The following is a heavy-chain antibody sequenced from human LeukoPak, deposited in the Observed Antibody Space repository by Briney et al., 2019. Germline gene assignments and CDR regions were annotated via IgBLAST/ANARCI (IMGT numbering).Heavy chain of an antibody. CDR3: ARGYPSLPRGPEFDY. CDR2: IYTSGST. CDR1: GGSISSHY. D-gene: IGHD3-10*01. V-gene: IGHV4-4*07. J-gene: IGHJ4*02. Sequence: PSETLSLTCTVSGGSISSHYWSWIRQPAGKGLEWIGRIYTSGSTNYNPSLKSRVTMSVDTSKNQFSLKLSSVTAADTAVYYCARGYPSLPRGPEFDYWGQGTLVTVSS.